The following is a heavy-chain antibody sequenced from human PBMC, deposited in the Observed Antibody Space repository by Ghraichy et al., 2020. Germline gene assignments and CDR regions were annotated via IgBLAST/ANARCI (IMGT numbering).Heavy chain of an antibody. V-gene: IGHV4-59*01. CDR1: GGSISSYY. Sequence: SETLSLTCTVSGGSISSYYWSWIRQPPGKGLEWIGYIYYSGSTNYNPSLKSRVTISVDTSKNQFSLKLSSVTVADTAVYYCARVGSCSSTSCLYGNWFDPWGQGTLVTVSS. D-gene: IGHD2-2*01. CDR3: ARVGSCSSTSCLYGNWFDP. CDR2: IYYSGST. J-gene: IGHJ5*02.